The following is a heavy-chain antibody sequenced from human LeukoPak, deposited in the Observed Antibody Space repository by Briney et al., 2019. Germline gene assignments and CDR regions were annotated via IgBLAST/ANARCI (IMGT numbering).Heavy chain of an antibody. Sequence: GGSLRLSCAASGFTFNTNAMSWVRQAPGKGLEWVSAISGRTGGTYYGDSVKGRFTISRDNSKSTLYLQMDSLRAEDTAVYYCAKCGNSGCHLIDYWGQGTLVTVSS. J-gene: IGHJ4*02. CDR1: GFTFNTNA. V-gene: IGHV3-23*01. CDR2: ISGRTGGT. CDR3: AKCGNSGCHLIDY. D-gene: IGHD5-12*01.